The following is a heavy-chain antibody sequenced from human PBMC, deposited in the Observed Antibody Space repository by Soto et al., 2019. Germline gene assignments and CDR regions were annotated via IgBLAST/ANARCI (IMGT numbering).Heavy chain of an antibody. V-gene: IGHV1-69*12. CDR3: ARASPSSTYCGGDCYPRIYYGMDV. CDR2: IIPIFGTA. CDR1: GGTFSSYA. J-gene: IGHJ6*02. Sequence: QVQLVQSGAEVKKPGSSVKVSCKASGGTFSSYAISWVRQAPGQGLEWMGGIIPIFGTANCAQKFQGRVTLTADESTSTSYIALSSLRSEDTAVYYCARASPSSTYCGGDCYPRIYYGMDVWGQGTTVTVSS. D-gene: IGHD2-21*02.